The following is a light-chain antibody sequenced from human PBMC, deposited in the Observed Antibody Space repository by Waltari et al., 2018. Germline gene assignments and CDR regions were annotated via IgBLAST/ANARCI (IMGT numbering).Light chain of an antibody. V-gene: IGKV1-39*01. CDR3: QQSYSGPIT. Sequence: DIHLTQSPSSLSAPVGDSVTITCRTTQTVIIYLNWYQQKPGKAPKLLIYAASSLQSGVPSRFSGSGSGTDFTLTISSLQPEDFATYYCQQSYSGPITFGQGTRLENK. CDR1: QTVIIY. CDR2: AAS. J-gene: IGKJ5*01.